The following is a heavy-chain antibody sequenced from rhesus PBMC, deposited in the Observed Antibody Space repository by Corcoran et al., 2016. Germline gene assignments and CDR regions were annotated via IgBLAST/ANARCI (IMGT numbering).Heavy chain of an antibody. J-gene: IGHJ4*01. D-gene: IGHD3-16*01. CDR3: ARGSYYSGSSDY. CDR1: GGSISSSNW. Sequence: QVQLQESGPGLVKPSETLSLTCAVSGGSISSSNWWRWIRQPPGKGLEWIGYISGSSGSTYYKPSLKSRVTISTDTSKNQFSLKLSSVTAADTAVYYCARGSYYSGSSDYWGQGVLVTVSS. V-gene: IGHV4-65*01. CDR2: ISGSSGST.